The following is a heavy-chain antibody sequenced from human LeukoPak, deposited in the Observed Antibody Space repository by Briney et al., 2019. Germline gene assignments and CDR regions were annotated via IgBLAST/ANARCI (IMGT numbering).Heavy chain of an antibody. CDR3: AKAHSSGWSSFDH. V-gene: IGHV3-23*01. Sequence: GGSLRLSCAASGFTFSSYAMSWVRQAPGKGLEWVSAISGGGGSTYYADSVKGRFTISRDNSKNTLYLQMNSLRAEDTAVYYCAKAHSSGWSSFDHWGQGTLVTVSS. D-gene: IGHD6-19*01. CDR1: GFTFSSYA. J-gene: IGHJ4*02. CDR2: ISGGGGST.